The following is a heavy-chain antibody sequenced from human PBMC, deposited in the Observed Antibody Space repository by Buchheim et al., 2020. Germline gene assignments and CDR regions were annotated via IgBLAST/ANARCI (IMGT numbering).Heavy chain of an antibody. CDR2: INPNSGGT. CDR1: GYTFTGYY. V-gene: IGHV1-2*02. J-gene: IGHJ5*02. Sequence: QVRLVQSGAVVKKPGASVKVSCKASGYTFTGYYMHWVRQAPGQGLEWMGWINPNSGGTNYAQKFQGRVTMTRDTSIRPAYMELSRLRSDDTAVYYCARSSIVLSSSNWFDPWGQGTL. CDR3: ARSSIVLSSSNWFDP. D-gene: IGHD2-8*01.